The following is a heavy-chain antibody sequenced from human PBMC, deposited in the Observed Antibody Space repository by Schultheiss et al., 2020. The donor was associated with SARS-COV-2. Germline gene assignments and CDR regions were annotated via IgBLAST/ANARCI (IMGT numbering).Heavy chain of an antibody. CDR3: ARLDQAVAGGNY. J-gene: IGHJ4*02. CDR1: GYTFTTYC. Sequence: GESLKISCKVSGYTFTTYCIGWVRQMPGKGLEWMGIFYPGDSETRYGPSFQGQVINSADKSITTAYLQWGSLKASDTALYYCARLDQAVAGGNYWGQGTLVTVSS. CDR2: FYPGDSET. D-gene: IGHD6-19*01. V-gene: IGHV5-51*01.